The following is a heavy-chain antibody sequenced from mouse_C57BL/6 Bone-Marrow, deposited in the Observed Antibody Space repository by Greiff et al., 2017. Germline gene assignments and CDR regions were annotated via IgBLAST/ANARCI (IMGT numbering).Heavy chain of an antibody. V-gene: IGHV1-66*01. J-gene: IGHJ4*01. CDR1: GYSFTSYY. Sequence: QVQLQQSGPELVKPGASVKISCKASGYSFTSYYIHWVKQRPGQGLEWIGWIYPGSGNTKYNEKFKGKATLTADTSSSTAYMQLSSLTSEDSAVYYGARGGGGYAMDYWGQGTSVTVSS. CDR3: ARGGGGYAMDY. CDR2: IYPGSGNT.